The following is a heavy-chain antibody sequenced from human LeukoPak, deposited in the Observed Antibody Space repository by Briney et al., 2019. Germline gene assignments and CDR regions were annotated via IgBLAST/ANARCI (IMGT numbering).Heavy chain of an antibody. Sequence: PSETLSLTCTVSSGSISSHYWSWIRQPAGKGLEWIGRINTSGSTHYNPSLKSRLTMSVDTSKNQFSLKVSSVTAADTAVYYCARASTGSFYYFDYWGQGTLVTVSS. V-gene: IGHV4-4*07. D-gene: IGHD3-10*01. CDR1: SGSISSHY. CDR3: ARASTGSFYYFDY. J-gene: IGHJ4*02. CDR2: INTSGST.